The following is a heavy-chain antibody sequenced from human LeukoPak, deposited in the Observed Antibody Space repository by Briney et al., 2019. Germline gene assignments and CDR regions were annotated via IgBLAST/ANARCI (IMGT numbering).Heavy chain of an antibody. V-gene: IGHV1-3*01. CDR1: GYTFTSYA. CDR2: INAGNGNT. D-gene: IGHD3-3*01. J-gene: IGHJ4*02. CDR3: ARGWREFWSGYSHFDY. Sequence: ASVKVSCKASGYTFTSYAMRWVRQAPGQRLEWMGWINAGNGNTKYSQKFQGRVTITRDTSASTAYMELSSLRSEDTAVYYCARGWREFWSGYSHFDYWGQGTLVTVSS.